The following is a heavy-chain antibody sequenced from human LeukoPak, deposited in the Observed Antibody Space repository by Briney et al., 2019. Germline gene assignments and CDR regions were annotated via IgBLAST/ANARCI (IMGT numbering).Heavy chain of an antibody. V-gene: IGHV3-30-3*01. J-gene: IGHJ4*02. CDR3: ARGGDYGGNPNFDY. CDR1: GFTFSSYA. Sequence: GRSLRLSCAASGFTFSSYAMPWVRQAPGKGLEWVAVISYDGSNKYYADSVKGRFTISRDNSENTLYLQMNSLRAEDTAVYYCARGGDYGGNPNFDYWGQGTLVTVSS. CDR2: ISYDGSNK. D-gene: IGHD4-17*01.